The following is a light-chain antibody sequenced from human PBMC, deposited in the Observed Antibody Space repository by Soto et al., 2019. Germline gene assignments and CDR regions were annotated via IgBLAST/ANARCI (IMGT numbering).Light chain of an antibody. J-gene: IGKJ2*01. CDR1: QSVSSSY. V-gene: IGKV3-20*01. Sequence: EIVLTQSPGTLSLSPGERATLSCRASQSVSSSYLAWYQQKPGQAPRLLICGASSRATGIPDRFSGSGSGTDFTLTISRLEPEDFAVYYCQQYGSSPPKTFGQGTKLEIK. CDR2: GAS. CDR3: QQYGSSPPKT.